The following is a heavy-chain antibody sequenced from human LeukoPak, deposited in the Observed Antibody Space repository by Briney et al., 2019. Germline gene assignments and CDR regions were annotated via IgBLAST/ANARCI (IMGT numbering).Heavy chain of an antibody. J-gene: IGHJ6*03. CDR3: ARAALSYYYHMDV. Sequence: SETLSLTCTVSGGSISSGSYYWSWIRQPAGKGLEWIGRIYTSGSTNYNPSLKSRVTISVDTSKNQFSLKLSSVTAADTAVYYCARAALSYYYHMDVWGKGTTVTVSS. CDR1: GGSISSGSYY. V-gene: IGHV4-61*02. D-gene: IGHD6-13*01. CDR2: IYTSGST.